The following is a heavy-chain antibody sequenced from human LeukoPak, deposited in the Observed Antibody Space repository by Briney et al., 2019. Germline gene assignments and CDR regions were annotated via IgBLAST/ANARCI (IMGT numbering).Heavy chain of an antibody. CDR1: GDSVSSNSAT. Sequence: SQTLSLTCAIPGDSVSSNSATWNWLRQSPSRGLEWLGRAYYRSNWDNDYAVSVKSRITINPDTSKNQFSLQLKSVTPEDTAVYYCARNYYGSGSYYSHFDYWGQGTLVTVSS. D-gene: IGHD3-10*01. CDR3: ARNYYGSGSYYSHFDY. CDR2: AYYRSNWDN. J-gene: IGHJ4*02. V-gene: IGHV6-1*01.